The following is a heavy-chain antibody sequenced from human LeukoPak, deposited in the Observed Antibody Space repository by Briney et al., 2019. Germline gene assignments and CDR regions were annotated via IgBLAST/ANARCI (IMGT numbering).Heavy chain of an antibody. CDR3: ARGHSNSPFLY. D-gene: IGHD6-6*01. V-gene: IGHV1-46*01. CDR2: INPSGGST. CDR1: GYTFTSYY. J-gene: IGHJ4*02. Sequence: ASVKVSCKASGYTFTSYYLHWVRQAPGQGLEWMGIINPSGGSTSYAQEFQDRVTMTRDTPTSTVYMELSSLRSEDTAVYYCARGHSNSPFLYWGQGTLVTVSS.